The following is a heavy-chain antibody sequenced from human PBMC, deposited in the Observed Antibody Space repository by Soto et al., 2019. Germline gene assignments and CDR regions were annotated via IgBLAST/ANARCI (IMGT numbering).Heavy chain of an antibody. D-gene: IGHD6-13*01. CDR1: GFTFRSFT. CDR2: ISSNSAYI. CDR3: TRDASRDSSARGWFDP. Sequence: ALRLSCAASGFTFRSFTMNWVRQAPGKGLEWVSTISSNSAYIYYTDALRGRFTISRDNAKNSLHLQMNSLRAEDTAVYYCTRDASRDSSARGWFDPWGPGTLVTVS. V-gene: IGHV3-21*01. J-gene: IGHJ5*02.